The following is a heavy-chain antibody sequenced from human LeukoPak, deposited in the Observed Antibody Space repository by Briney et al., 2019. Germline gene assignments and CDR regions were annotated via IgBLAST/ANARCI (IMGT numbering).Heavy chain of an antibody. CDR1: GFTVSSNY. J-gene: IGHJ6*02. Sequence: GGSLRLSCAASGFTVSSNYMSWVRQAPGKGLEWVSVIYSGGSTYYADSVKGRFTISRDNSKNTLYLQMNSLRAEDTAVYYCARSHYYHGMDVWGQGATVTVSS. CDR3: ARSHYYHGMDV. V-gene: IGHV3-53*01. CDR2: IYSGGST.